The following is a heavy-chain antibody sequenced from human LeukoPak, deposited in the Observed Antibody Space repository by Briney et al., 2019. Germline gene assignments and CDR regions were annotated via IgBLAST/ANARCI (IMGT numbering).Heavy chain of an antibody. Sequence: PGGSLRLSCAASGFTFSSYGMHWVRQAPGKGLEWVAVIPYDGSNKYYADSVKGRFTISRDNSKNTLYLQMNSLRAEDTAVYYCAKDGRGVVVPAASEYYFDYWGQGTLVTVSS. CDR3: AKDGRGVVVPAASEYYFDY. D-gene: IGHD2-2*01. J-gene: IGHJ4*02. V-gene: IGHV3-30*18. CDR1: GFTFSSYG. CDR2: IPYDGSNK.